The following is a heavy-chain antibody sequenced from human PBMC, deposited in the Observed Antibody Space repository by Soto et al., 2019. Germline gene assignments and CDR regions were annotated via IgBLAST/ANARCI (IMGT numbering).Heavy chain of an antibody. D-gene: IGHD6-19*01. CDR1: GFTFSTFA. CDR2: ISNDGITK. CDR3: YSSGW. V-gene: IGHV3-30*03. J-gene: IGHJ4*02. Sequence: QVQLVESGGGVVQPGRSLRLSCAASGFTFSTFAMHWVRQAPGKGLEWVALISNDGITKYYAESVKGRFTISRDNSKNTLYLEMDSLRTEDTAVYYAYSSGWWGKGTRVTVSS.